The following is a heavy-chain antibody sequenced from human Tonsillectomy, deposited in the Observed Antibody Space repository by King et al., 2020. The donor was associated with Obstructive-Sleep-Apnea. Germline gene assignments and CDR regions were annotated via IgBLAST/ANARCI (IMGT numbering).Heavy chain of an antibody. J-gene: IGHJ2*01. V-gene: IGHV3-9*01. Sequence: VQLVESGGGLVQPGRSLRLSCAASGFQFDDYAIHWVRQAPGKGLEWVSGISWNSGSIGYADSVKGRFTISRDNAKNSLYLQMNSLGPEDTALYYCAKASTAVAGLGYFDLWGRGTLVTVSS. CDR2: ISWNSGSI. CDR1: GFQFDDYA. D-gene: IGHD6-19*01. CDR3: AKASTAVAGLGYFDL.